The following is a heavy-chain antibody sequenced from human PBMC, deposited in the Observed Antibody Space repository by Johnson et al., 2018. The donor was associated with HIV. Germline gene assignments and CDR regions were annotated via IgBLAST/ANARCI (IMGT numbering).Heavy chain of an antibody. V-gene: IGHV3-30*02. CDR3: AKDRSLEWLYDAFDI. CDR2: IRYDGSNK. CDR1: GFTFSSYG. J-gene: IGHJ3*02. D-gene: IGHD3-3*01. Sequence: VQLVESGGGVVQPGGSLRLSCAASGFTFSSYGMHWVRQAPGKGLEWVEFIRYDGSNKYYADSVKGRFTISRDNSKNTLYLQMNSLRAEDTAVYYCAKDRSLEWLYDAFDIWGQGTMVTVSS.